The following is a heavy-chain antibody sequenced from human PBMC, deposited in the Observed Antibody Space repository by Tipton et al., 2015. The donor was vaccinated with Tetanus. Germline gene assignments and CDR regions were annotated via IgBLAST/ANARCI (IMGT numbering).Heavy chain of an antibody. Sequence: TLSLTCTVSGGSFSDYYWTWIRQPPGKGLEWIAFIHHSGLAFSKPSLKSRVSISIDTSQNQFSLRLTSVTAADTAVYFCTRNVYTVTNDAFDIWGHGTLVNGSS. V-gene: IGHV4-30-4*01. CDR2: IHHSGLA. CDR3: TRNVYTVTNDAFDI. CDR1: GGSFSDYY. J-gene: IGHJ3*02. D-gene: IGHD4-11*01.